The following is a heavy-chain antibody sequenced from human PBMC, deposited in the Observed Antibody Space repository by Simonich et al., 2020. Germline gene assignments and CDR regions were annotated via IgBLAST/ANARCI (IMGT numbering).Heavy chain of an antibody. D-gene: IGHD2-2*01. Sequence: QVQLVQSGAEVQKPGASVKVSCKASGYTFTGYYMHCVRQAPGQGLEWMGWSNPNSCGTNNAQKFQGRVTMTRDTSISTAYMELSRLRSDDTAVYYCARDPVVPAAIRNAFDIWGQGTMVTVSS. CDR1: GYTFTGYY. V-gene: IGHV1-2*02. CDR3: ARDPVVPAAIRNAFDI. CDR2: SNPNSCGT. J-gene: IGHJ3*02.